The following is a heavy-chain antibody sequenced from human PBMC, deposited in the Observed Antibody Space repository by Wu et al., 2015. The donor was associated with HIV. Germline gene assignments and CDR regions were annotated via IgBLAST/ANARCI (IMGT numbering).Heavy chain of an antibody. D-gene: IGHD3-10*01. CDR2: INPSGGST. CDR3: ARARDGSGSYYFYYYYGMDV. J-gene: IGHJ6*02. V-gene: IGHV1-46*01. Sequence: QVQLVQSGAEVKKPGASVKVSCKASGYTFTSYYMHWVRQAPGQGLEWMGIINPSGGSTSYAQKFQGRVTMTRDTSTSTVYMELSSLRSEDTAVYYCARARDGSGSYYFYYYYGMDVWGQGDHG. CDR1: GYTFTSYY.